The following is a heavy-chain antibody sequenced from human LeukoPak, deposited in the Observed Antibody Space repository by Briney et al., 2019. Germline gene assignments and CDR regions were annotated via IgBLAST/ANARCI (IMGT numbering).Heavy chain of an antibody. J-gene: IGHJ4*02. V-gene: IGHV4-34*01. CDR2: INHSGST. Sequence: SETLSLTCVVYGGSFSGYYWTWIRQPPGKGLEWIGEINHSGSTNYNPSLKSRVTISVDTSKNQFSLRLSSVTAADTAVYYCARVKGILSTGSYSGHFGYWGQGTQVTVSS. CDR1: GGSFSGYY. CDR3: ARVKGILSTGSYSGHFGY. D-gene: IGHD1-26*01.